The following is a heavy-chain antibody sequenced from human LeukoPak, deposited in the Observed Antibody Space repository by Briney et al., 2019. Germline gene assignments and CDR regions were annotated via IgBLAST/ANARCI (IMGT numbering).Heavy chain of an antibody. V-gene: IGHV3-7*01. Sequence: GGSLRLSCAASGFTFSSYWMSWVRQAPGKGLEWVANIKQDGSEKYYVDSVKGRFTISRDNAKNSLYLQMNSLRAEDTAVYYCARLGLSYYYDSSGYSRFDYWGQGTLVTVSS. D-gene: IGHD3-22*01. J-gene: IGHJ4*02. CDR2: IKQDGSEK. CDR1: GFTFSSYW. CDR3: ARLGLSYYYDSSGYSRFDY.